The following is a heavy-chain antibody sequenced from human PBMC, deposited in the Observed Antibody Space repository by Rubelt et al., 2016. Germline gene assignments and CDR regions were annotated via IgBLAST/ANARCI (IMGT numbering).Heavy chain of an antibody. CDR3: ARLGKWSAGGVDY. CDR1: GGSIIPYC. CDR2: ILYTGTT. Sequence: QVQLQESGPGLVKPSETLSLTRTVSGGSIIPYCWSWIRQPPGKGLEWIGYILYTGTTDYNPSLKDRVTISVDTSKSQFSLTLSSVSAAETAVYYGARLGKWSAGGVDYWGQGTLVTVSS. V-gene: IGHV4-59*01. D-gene: IGHD3-16*01. J-gene: IGHJ4*02.